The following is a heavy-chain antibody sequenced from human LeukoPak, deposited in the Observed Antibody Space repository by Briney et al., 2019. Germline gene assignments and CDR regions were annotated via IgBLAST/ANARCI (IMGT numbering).Heavy chain of an antibody. V-gene: IGHV3-66*01. CDR2: IYSGGST. CDR1: GFTVSSNY. CDR3: AREAYYYDSSGYYVN. Sequence: GGSLRLSCAASGFTVSSNYMSWVRQAPGKGLEWVSVIYSGGSTYYADSVKGRFTISRDNSKNTLYLQMNSLRAEDTAVYYCAREAYYYDSSGYYVNWGQGTLVTVSS. J-gene: IGHJ4*02. D-gene: IGHD3-22*01.